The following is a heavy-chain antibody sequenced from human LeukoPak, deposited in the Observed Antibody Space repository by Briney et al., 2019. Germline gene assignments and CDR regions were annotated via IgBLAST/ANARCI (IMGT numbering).Heavy chain of an antibody. J-gene: IGHJ4*02. V-gene: IGHV3-7*03. CDR3: AREVFFQFDL. CDR1: GFPFNAYW. CDR2: IRQDGDTK. Sequence: GGSLRLSCAASGFPFNAYWMTWVRQAPGKGLEWVANIRQDGDTKYYVDSVKGRFTISRDNAMNSLYLQMNSLRAEDTALYYCAREVFFQFDLWGQGALVTVSS.